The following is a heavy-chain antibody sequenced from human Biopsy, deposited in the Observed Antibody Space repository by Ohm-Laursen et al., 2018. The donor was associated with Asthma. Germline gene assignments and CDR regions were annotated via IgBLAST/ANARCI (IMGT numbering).Heavy chain of an antibody. J-gene: IGHJ5*02. CDR2: IYYSGST. CDR1: GGSISDYY. V-gene: IGHV4-59*01. D-gene: IGHD3-16*02. CDR3: ARGVITNWFDP. Sequence: PGTLSLTCTVSGGSISDYYKTWFRQPPGKGLEWIGYIYYSGSTNYNPSLKSRVTISEDTSMNQFSLKLTSVTAADTAVYYCARGVITNWFDPWGQGTLVTVSS.